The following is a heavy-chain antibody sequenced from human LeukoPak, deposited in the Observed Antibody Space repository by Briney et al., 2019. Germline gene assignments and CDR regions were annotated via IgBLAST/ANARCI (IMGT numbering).Heavy chain of an antibody. Sequence: GASVKVSCKASVYTFTSYGISWVRQAPGQGREGMGWISAYNGDTNYPQKLQGRVTMTPETSTSTAYMELRSLRSDDTAVYYCARDQLSRVAGVYYYYGMDVWGQGTTVTVSS. J-gene: IGHJ6*02. CDR3: ARDQLSRVAGVYYYYGMDV. CDR1: VYTFTSYG. CDR2: ISAYNGDT. D-gene: IGHD6-19*01. V-gene: IGHV1-18*01.